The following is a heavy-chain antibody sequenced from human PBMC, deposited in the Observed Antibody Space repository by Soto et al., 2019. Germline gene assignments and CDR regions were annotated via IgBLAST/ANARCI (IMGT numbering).Heavy chain of an antibody. J-gene: IGHJ6*02. CDR2: ISYTGSA. CDR1: GGSIPYSY. D-gene: IGHD4-17*01. CDR3: SSVLYGTSYSGIDV. Sequence: SWVTLSLTNTGTGGSIPYSYWTWRRQPPGQGLEWIGYISYTGSANYNASLKSRLTISVDTSKNQFSLKLSSVTAAGTALYYCSSVLYGTSYSGIDVRGQ. V-gene: IGHV4-59*01.